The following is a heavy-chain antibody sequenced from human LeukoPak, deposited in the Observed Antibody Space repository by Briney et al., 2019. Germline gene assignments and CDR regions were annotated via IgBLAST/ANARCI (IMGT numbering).Heavy chain of an antibody. V-gene: IGHV3-23*01. CDR2: LRYSGSTP. D-gene: IGHD1-26*01. CDR3: AKTGGATNFGPLDS. Sequence: GGSLRLSCVASGFTFSNYAMTWVRQAPGKGLEWVSALRYSGSTPYYADSVKGRFTISRDNSQNTLYLQMNSLRAEDTAVYYCAKTGGATNFGPLDSGGQGTLVFVSS. CDR1: GFTFSNYA. J-gene: IGHJ4*02.